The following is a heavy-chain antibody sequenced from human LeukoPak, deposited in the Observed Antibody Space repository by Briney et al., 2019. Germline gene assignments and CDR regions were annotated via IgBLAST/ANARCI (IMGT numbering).Heavy chain of an antibody. CDR1: GFTVSSNY. CDR3: AEDQKLQPFHY. Sequence: GGSLRLSCAASGFTVSSNYMSWVRQAPGKGLEWVSVIYSGGSTYYADSVKGRFTISRDNSKNTLYLQMNSLRPEDTSVYYCAEDQKLQPFHYWGQGTLVTVSS. D-gene: IGHD2-15*01. J-gene: IGHJ4*02. CDR2: IYSGGST. V-gene: IGHV3-53*05.